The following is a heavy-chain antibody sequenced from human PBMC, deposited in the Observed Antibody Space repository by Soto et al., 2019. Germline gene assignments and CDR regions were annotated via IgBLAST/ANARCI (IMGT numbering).Heavy chain of an antibody. D-gene: IGHD2-15*01. J-gene: IGHJ5*02. Sequence: ASVKVSCKASGYTFTSNYIHWVRQAPGQGPEWMGIVNPSDGYTNYAQKFQGRVTMTRDTSTSTVYMDLSSLRSEDTAVYYCARGFRVATTRWWFEPWGQGTLVTVSS. V-gene: IGHV1-46*01. CDR3: ARGFRVATTRWWFEP. CDR1: GYTFTSNY. CDR2: VNPSDGYT.